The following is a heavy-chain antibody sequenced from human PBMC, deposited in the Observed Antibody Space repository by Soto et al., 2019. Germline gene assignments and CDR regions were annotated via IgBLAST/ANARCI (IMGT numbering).Heavy chain of an antibody. CDR3: AKETIEVGGPNYFDY. CDR1: GFTFSRYG. Sequence: VQLVESGGGVVQPGRSLRLLCEGSGFTFSRYGMHWVRQAPGMGLEWVAVVSHDGLAQYYGDSVQGRFTISRDNSQNTLYLQMNGLRTEDTAIYYCAKETIEVGGPNYFDYWGQGTLVTVSS. J-gene: IGHJ4*02. CDR2: VSHDGLAQ. V-gene: IGHV3-30*18. D-gene: IGHD6-19*01.